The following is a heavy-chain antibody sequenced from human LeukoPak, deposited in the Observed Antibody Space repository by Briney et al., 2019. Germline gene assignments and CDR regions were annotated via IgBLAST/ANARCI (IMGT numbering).Heavy chain of an antibody. J-gene: IGHJ5*02. V-gene: IGHV1-69*04. D-gene: IGHD2-2*01. CDR1: GGTFSSYA. Sequence: ASVTVSCKASGGTFSSYAISWVRQAPGQGLEWMGRIIPILGIANYAQKFQGRVTITADKSTSTAYMELSSLRSEDTAVYYCARDVAVVPAAMSAFNWFDPWGQGTLVTVSS. CDR3: ARDVAVVPAAMSAFNWFDP. CDR2: IIPILGIA.